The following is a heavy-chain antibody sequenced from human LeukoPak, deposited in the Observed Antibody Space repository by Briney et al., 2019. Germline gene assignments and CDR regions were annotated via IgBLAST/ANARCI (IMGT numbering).Heavy chain of an antibody. CDR2: IYSGGST. D-gene: IGHD6-13*01. V-gene: IGHV3-66*01. J-gene: IGHJ6*02. CDR3: ARGGIAAAGYYGMDV. Sequence: GGSLRLSCAASGFTVSSNYMSWVRQAPGKGLEWVSVIYSGGSTYYADSVKGRFTISRDNSKNTLYLQMNSLRAEDTAVYYCARGGIAAAGYYGMDVWGQGTTVTVSS. CDR1: GFTVSSNY.